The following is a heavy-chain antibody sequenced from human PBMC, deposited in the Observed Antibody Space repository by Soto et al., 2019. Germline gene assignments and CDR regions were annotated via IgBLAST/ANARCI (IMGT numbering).Heavy chain of an antibody. J-gene: IGHJ5*02. CDR1: GASVSGFY. CDR2: IYATRTT. D-gene: IGHD1-1*01. Sequence: PXGTLALPFTVSGASVSGFYWSWIRKSAGKGLEWIGRIYATRTTDYNPSLKSRVMMSVDTSKKQFSLKLRSVTAADTAVYYCVRDGKKTLRDWFDPWGQGISVTVSS. CDR3: VRDGKKTLRDWFDP. V-gene: IGHV4-4*07.